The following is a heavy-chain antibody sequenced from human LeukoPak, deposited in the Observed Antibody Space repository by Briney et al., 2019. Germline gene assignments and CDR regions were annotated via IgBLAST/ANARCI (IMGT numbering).Heavy chain of an antibody. CDR3: ARGGLTITMFGVPIIRNFDY. J-gene: IGHJ4*02. V-gene: IGHV3-7*01. CDR1: GFTLSNHW. CDR2: VNRDGSET. Sequence: GGSLRLSCAASGFTLSNHWMTWVRQVPGRGPEWVANVNRDGSETYYLDSVKGRFTISRDNAKNSLFLQMNSLGAEDTAVYYCARGGLTITMFGVPIIRNFDYWGQGTLVTVSS. D-gene: IGHD3-3*01.